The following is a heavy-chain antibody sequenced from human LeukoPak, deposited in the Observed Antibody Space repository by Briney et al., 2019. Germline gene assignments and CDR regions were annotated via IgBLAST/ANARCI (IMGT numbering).Heavy chain of an antibody. J-gene: IGHJ4*02. V-gene: IGHV4-30-2*06. CDR1: GVSINIGGCY. D-gene: IGHD3-3*01. CDR2: IYYTGST. Sequence: SQTLSLTCTVSGVSINIGGCYWSWLRQSPGKGLEWIGNIYYTGSTSYNPSLKSRVTISINKSQNQFSLQLSSVTAADTAVYYCARLLWSGYVYFDYWGQGTLVTVSS. CDR3: ARLLWSGYVYFDY.